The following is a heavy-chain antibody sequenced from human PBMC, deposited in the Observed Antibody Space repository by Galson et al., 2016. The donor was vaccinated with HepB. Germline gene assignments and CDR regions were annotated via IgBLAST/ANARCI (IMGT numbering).Heavy chain of an antibody. V-gene: IGHV3-11*01. CDR1: GFIFSDYY. CDR2: VSLSGNTL. Sequence: SLRLSCAASGFIFSDYYMSWIRQTPGKGLEWIAYVSLSGNTLYYADSVRGRFTVSRDNAKNSLFLQMSSLRVEDTAIYYCARDQPYCSGNNCYSPGAFDVWGRGTTVTVSS. D-gene: IGHD2-15*01. J-gene: IGHJ3*01. CDR3: ARDQPYCSGNNCYSPGAFDV.